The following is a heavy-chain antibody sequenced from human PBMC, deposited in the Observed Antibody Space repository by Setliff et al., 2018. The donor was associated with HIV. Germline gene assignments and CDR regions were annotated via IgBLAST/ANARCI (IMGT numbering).Heavy chain of an antibody. D-gene: IGHD3-22*01. CDR2: IIPGLGTS. Sequence: SVKVSCKASGGAPNIYSISWVRQAPGQGLEWMGRIIPGLGTSVYAQKFQGRVTITADRFTNTAYMELSSLTSDDTAVYYCARPTYYTDNSGHPRYYFETWGQGTRVTVSS. CDR3: ARPTYYTDNSGHPRYYFET. CDR1: GGAPNIYS. V-gene: IGHV1-69*08. J-gene: IGHJ5*02.